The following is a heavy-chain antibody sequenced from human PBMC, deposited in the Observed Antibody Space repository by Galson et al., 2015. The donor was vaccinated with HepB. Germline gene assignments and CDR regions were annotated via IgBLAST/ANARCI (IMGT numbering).Heavy chain of an antibody. V-gene: IGHV3-7*03. Sequence: SLRLSCAASGFTFSSYWMSWVRQAPGKGLEWVANIKQDGSEKYYVDSVKGRFTISRDNAKNSLYLQMNSLRAEDTAVYYCARDRGYSSSSTWFDPWGQGTLVTVSS. CDR2: IKQDGSEK. D-gene: IGHD6-6*01. CDR1: GFTFSSYW. CDR3: ARDRGYSSSSTWFDP. J-gene: IGHJ5*02.